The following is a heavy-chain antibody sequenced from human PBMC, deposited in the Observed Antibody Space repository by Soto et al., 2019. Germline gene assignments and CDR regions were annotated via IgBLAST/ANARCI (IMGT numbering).Heavy chain of an antibody. CDR3: ARSLRFLEWLSGHHFYYMDV. CDR2: FDPEDGET. CDR1: GYTLTELS. Sequence: ASVKVSCKVSGYTLTELSMHWVRQAPGKGLEWMGGFDPEDGETIYAQKFQGRVTMTEDTSTDTAYMELSSLRSEDTAIYHCARSLRFLEWLSGHHFYYMDVWGKGTTVTSP. J-gene: IGHJ6*03. V-gene: IGHV1-24*01. D-gene: IGHD3-3*01.